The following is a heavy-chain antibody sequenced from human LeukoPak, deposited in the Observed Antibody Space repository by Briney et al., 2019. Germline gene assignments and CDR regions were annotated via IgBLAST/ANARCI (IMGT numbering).Heavy chain of an antibody. CDR2: IKEDGSDK. CDR3: ARDQWRLFDY. J-gene: IGHJ4*02. Sequence: PGGSLRLSCAASGFTSSNYWMSWVRQAPGKGLEWVASIKEDGSDKYYVDSVKGRFTISRDSAKNSLFLQMNSLRAEDTAVYYCARDQWRLFDYWGQGTLVTVSS. CDR1: GFTSSNYW. D-gene: IGHD2-21*02. V-gene: IGHV3-7*04.